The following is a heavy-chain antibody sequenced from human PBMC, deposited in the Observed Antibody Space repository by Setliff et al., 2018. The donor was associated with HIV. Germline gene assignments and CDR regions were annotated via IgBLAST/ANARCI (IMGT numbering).Heavy chain of an antibody. J-gene: IGHJ5*02. CDR2: IYTSGST. Sequence: PSETLSLTCTVSYGSISGHYWTWIRQPPGKGLEWIGRIYTSGSTDYNPSLKSRVTISVDTSKSQFSLKLSSLTAADTAVYYCARGRTQWPNYNYFDPWGLGTLVTVSS. CDR3: ARGRTQWPNYNYFDP. CDR1: YGSISGHY. D-gene: IGHD6-19*01. V-gene: IGHV4-4*07.